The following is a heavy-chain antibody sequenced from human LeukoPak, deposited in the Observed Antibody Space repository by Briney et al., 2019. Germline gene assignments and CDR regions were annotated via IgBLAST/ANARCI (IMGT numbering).Heavy chain of an antibody. V-gene: IGHV3-23*01. D-gene: IGHD3-22*01. J-gene: IGHJ4*02. CDR2: ISGSGGST. CDR3: AKSGRRDTYYYDSGDSYFDY. Sequence: GGSLRLSCAASGFTFSSYAMSWVRQAPGKGLEWVSAISGSGGSTYYADSVKGRFTISRDNPKNTLYLQMNSLRAEDTAVYYCAKSGRRDTYYYDSGDSYFDYWGQGTLVTVSS. CDR1: GFTFSSYA.